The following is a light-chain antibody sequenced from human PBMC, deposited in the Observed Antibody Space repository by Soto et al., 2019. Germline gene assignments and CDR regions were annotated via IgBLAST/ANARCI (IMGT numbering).Light chain of an antibody. CDR2: GAS. CDR3: QQYNNWPPWT. Sequence: EIVMTQSPATLSVSPGERATLSCRASQSVSSNLAWYQPKPGQAPRLLIYGASTRATGIPARFSGSGSGTEFTLTISSLKSEDFALYYCQQYNNWPPWTFGQGTKVEIK. V-gene: IGKV3-15*01. CDR1: QSVSSN. J-gene: IGKJ1*01.